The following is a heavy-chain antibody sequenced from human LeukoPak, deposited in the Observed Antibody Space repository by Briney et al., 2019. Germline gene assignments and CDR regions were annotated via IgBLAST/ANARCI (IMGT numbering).Heavy chain of an antibody. V-gene: IGHV4-4*02. CDR3: ASSSGWYNSYYFDY. CDR1: GGSISSSNW. J-gene: IGHJ4*02. Sequence: PSGTLSLTCAVSGGSISSSNWWSWVRQPPGKGLEWIGEIYHSGSTNYNPSLKSRVTISVDKSKNQFSLKLSSVTAADTAVYYCASSSGWYNSYYFDYWGQGTLATVSS. D-gene: IGHD6-19*01. CDR2: IYHSGST.